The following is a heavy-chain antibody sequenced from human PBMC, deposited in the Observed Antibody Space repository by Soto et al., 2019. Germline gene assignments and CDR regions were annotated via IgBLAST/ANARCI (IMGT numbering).Heavy chain of an antibody. V-gene: IGHV1-69*13. CDR3: ARDPTYLDNGMVVPAKYVMDV. Sequence: SVKVSCKASGGTFSSYAFSWVRQAPGQGLEWMGGIIPIFGRANYAQKFQGRVTITADESTSTGYMELSSLRPEDTAVYYCARDPTYLDNGMVVPAKYVMDVWGQGTTVTVSS. CDR1: GGTFSSYA. CDR2: IIPIFGRA. D-gene: IGHD2-15*01. J-gene: IGHJ6*02.